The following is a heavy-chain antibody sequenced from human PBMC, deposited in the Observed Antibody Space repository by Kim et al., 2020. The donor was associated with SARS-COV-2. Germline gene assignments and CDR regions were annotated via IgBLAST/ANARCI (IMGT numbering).Heavy chain of an antibody. V-gene: IGHV3-30*02. CDR3: AKDQPITSFEQLDY. J-gene: IGHJ4*02. Sequence: ADYVKGRFTISRDNSKNTLYLQMNSLRAEDTAVYYCAKDQPITSFEQLDYWGQGTLVTVSS. D-gene: IGHD3-3*01.